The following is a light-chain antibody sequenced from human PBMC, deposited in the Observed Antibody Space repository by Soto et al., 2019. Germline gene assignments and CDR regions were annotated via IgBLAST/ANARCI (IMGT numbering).Light chain of an antibody. CDR1: SSDVGGYDY. CDR3: SSYSISTAYL. V-gene: IGLV2-14*01. Sequence: QSVLTQPASVSGPPGQSITISCTGTSSDVGGYDYVSWYQLHPGKAPKLMVFEVSNRPSGVSYRFSGSKSGNTASLTISGLRAEDEADYFCSSYSISTAYLFGTGTKVTVL. J-gene: IGLJ1*01. CDR2: EVS.